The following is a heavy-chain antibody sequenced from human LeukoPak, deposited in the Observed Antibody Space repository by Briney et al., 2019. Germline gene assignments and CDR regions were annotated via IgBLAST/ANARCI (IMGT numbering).Heavy chain of an antibody. V-gene: IGHV3-48*03. Sequence: PGGSLRLSCAASGFTLSTYEMNWVRQAPGKGLEWVAYIGRYGVTTYYADSVKGRFTISGDNAKNSLNLQMNSLRAEDTAVYYCATLNDRNFYYSYGLDVWGQGTTVTVS. D-gene: IGHD1-1*01. CDR1: GFTLSTYE. CDR2: IGRYGVTT. J-gene: IGHJ6*02. CDR3: ATLNDRNFYYSYGLDV.